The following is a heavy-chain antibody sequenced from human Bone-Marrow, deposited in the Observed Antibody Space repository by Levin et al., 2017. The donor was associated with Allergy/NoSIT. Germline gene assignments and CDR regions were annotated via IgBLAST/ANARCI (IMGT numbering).Heavy chain of an antibody. CDR3: ARRDSSGHYSFDY. D-gene: IGHD3-22*01. J-gene: IGHJ4*02. CDR2: IWYDGSNE. Sequence: GGSLRLSCAASGFTFSSYAMHWVRQAPGKGLEWVAIIWYDGSNEYYADSVQGRFTISRDNSKNTLYLQMNSLRAEDTAVYYCARRDSSGHYSFDYWGQGTLVTVSS. V-gene: IGHV3-33*01. CDR1: GFTFSSYA.